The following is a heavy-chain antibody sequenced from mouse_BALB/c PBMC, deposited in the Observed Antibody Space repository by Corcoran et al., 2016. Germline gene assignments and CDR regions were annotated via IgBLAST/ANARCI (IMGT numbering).Heavy chain of an antibody. CDR3: ARGGVMITYYAMDY. Sequence: LVKTGASVKISCKASGYSFTGYYMHWVKQSHGKSLEWIGYISCYNGATSYNQKFKGKATFTVDTSSSTAYMQFNSLTSEDSALYYCARGGVMITYYAMDYWGQGTSVTVSS. V-gene: IGHV1S34*01. CDR2: ISCYNGAT. J-gene: IGHJ4*01. D-gene: IGHD2-4*01. CDR1: GYSFTGYY.